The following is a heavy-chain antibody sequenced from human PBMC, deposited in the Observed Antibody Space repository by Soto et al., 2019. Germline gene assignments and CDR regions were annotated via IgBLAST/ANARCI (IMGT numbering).Heavy chain of an antibody. J-gene: IGHJ4*02. CDR2: IYYSGST. CDR3: ARRYYYDSSGYYGY. D-gene: IGHD3-22*01. CDR1: GGSISSSSYY. V-gene: IGHV4-39*01. Sequence: ASETLSLTCTVSGGSISSSSYYWGWIRQPPGKGLEWIGSIYYSGSTYYNPSLKSRVTISVDTSKNQFSLKLSSVTAADTAVYYCARRYYYDSSGYYGYWGQGTLVTVSS.